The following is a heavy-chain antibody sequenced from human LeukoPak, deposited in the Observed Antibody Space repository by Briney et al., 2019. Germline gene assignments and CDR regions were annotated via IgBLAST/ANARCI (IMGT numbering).Heavy chain of an antibody. V-gene: IGHV1-18*01. CDR3: ARDDCSGGSCYSYLRNYYYYGMDV. CDR1: GYTFTSYG. J-gene: IGHJ6*02. Sequence: GASVTVSCKASGYTFTSYGISWVRQAPGQGLEWMGWISAYNGNTNYAQKLQGRVTMTTDTSTSTAYMELRSLRSDDTAVYYCARDDCSGGSCYSYLRNYYYYGMDVWGQGTTVTVSS. D-gene: IGHD2-15*01. CDR2: ISAYNGNT.